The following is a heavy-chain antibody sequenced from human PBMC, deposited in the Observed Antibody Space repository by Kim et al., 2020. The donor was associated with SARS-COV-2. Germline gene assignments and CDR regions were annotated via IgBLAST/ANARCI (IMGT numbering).Heavy chain of an antibody. CDR3: ARVDSSGWEGWFDP. Sequence: AQGFTGRFVFSLDTSVSTAYLQISSLKAEDTAVYYCARVDSSGWEGWFDPWGQGTLVTVSS. D-gene: IGHD6-19*01. J-gene: IGHJ5*02. V-gene: IGHV7-4-1*02.